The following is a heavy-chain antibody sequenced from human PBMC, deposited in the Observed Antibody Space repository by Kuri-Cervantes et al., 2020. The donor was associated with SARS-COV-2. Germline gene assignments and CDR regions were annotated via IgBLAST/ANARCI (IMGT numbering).Heavy chain of an antibody. D-gene: IGHD6-6*01. CDR3: ARTYSSSSLFYDY. V-gene: IGHV4-34*01. Sequence: GSLRLSCAVYGGSFSDYAWTWVRQPPGKGLEWIGEIYHSGSTNYNPSLKSRVTISVDKSKNQFSLKLSSVTAADTAVYYCARTYSSSSLFYDYWGQGTLVTVSS. J-gene: IGHJ4*02. CDR1: GGSFSDYA. CDR2: IYHSGST.